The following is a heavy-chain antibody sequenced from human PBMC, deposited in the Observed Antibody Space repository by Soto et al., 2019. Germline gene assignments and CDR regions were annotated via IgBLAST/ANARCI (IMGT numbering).Heavy chain of an antibody. V-gene: IGHV4-4*02. J-gene: IGHJ6*02. CDR1: GGSISSSNW. D-gene: IGHD1-1*01. CDR2: IYHSGST. CDR3: AREVLERQIYGMDV. Sequence: SETLSLTCAVSGGSISSSNWWSWARQPPGKGLEWIGEIYHSGSTNYNPSLKSRVTISVDKSKNRFSLKLSSVTAADTAVYYCAREVLERQIYGMDVWGQGTTVTVSS.